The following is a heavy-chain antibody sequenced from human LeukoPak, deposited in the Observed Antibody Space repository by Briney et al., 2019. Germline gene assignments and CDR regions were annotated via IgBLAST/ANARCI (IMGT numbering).Heavy chain of an antibody. V-gene: IGHV4-4*07. CDR2: IYTSGST. Sequence: PSETLSLTCTVSGGSISSYYWSWIRQPAGKGLEWIGRIYTSGSTNYNPSLKSRVTMSVDTSKNQFSLKLSSVTAADTAVYYCARGTQGYCSSTSCAEYFQHWGQGTLVTVSS. D-gene: IGHD2-2*01. CDR3: ARGTQGYCSSTSCAEYFQH. J-gene: IGHJ1*01. CDR1: GGSISSYY.